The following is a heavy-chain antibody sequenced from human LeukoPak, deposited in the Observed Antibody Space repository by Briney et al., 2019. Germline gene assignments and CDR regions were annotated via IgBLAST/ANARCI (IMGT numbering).Heavy chain of an antibody. Sequence: GGSLRLSCAASGFTFSNYWMHWVRQAPGKGLVWVSRINSDGSSTSYADSVKGRFTISRDNAKNTLYLQMNSLRAEDTAVYYCASGYDSSGYFSPDSGYWGQGTLVTVSS. J-gene: IGHJ4*02. V-gene: IGHV3-74*01. CDR3: ASGYDSSGYFSPDSGY. CDR2: INSDGSST. D-gene: IGHD3-22*01. CDR1: GFTFSNYW.